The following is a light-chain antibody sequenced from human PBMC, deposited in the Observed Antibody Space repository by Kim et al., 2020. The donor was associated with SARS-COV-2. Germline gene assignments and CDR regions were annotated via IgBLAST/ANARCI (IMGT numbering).Light chain of an antibody. CDR1: NIGSKS. CDR3: QVWDSSSDHPYWV. J-gene: IGLJ3*02. CDR2: YDS. V-gene: IGLV3-21*04. Sequence: GKTARITCGGNNIGSKSVHWYQQKPGHAPVLVIYYDSDRPSGIPERFSGSNSGNTATLTISRVEAGDEADYYCQVWDSSSDHPYWVFGGGTQLTVL.